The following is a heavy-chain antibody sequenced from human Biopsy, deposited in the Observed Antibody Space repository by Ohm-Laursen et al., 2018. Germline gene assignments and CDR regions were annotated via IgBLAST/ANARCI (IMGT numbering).Heavy chain of an antibody. V-gene: IGHV3-30*18. CDR1: GFTFSSYG. J-gene: IGHJ4*02. Sequence: SLRISCTASGFTFSSYGMHWVRQAPGKGLEWVPLISNDGDIKYSADSMEGRFTISRDNSRNTLFLQMNSLKAEDTAVYYCAKDRFPYTSGYSSVFEYWGQGTLVTVSS. CDR3: AKDRFPYTSGYSSVFEY. D-gene: IGHD3-22*01. CDR2: ISNDGDIK.